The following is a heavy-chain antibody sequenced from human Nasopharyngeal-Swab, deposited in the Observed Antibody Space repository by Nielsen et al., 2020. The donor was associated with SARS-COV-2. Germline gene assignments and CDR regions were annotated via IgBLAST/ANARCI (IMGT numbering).Heavy chain of an antibody. V-gene: IGHV3-23*01. Sequence: GESLKISCAASGFTFSNFAMSWVRQAPGKGLEWVSAISGSGGSTYYADSVKGRFTISRDNSKNTLYLQMNSLRAEDTAVYYCAKGGSNYLGGYWGQGTLVTVSS. J-gene: IGHJ4*02. CDR2: ISGSGGST. D-gene: IGHD4-11*01. CDR1: GFTFSNFA. CDR3: AKGGSNYLGGY.